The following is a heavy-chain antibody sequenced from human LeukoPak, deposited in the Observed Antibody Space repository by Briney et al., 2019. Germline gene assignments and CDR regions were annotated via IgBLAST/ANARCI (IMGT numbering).Heavy chain of an antibody. Sequence: ASVKVSCKASGYTFTSYYMHWVRQAPGQGLEWMGIINPSGGSTSYAQKFQGRVTMTRDMSTSTVYMELSSLRSEGAAVYYCARGGIAVAGTVDYWGQGTLVTVSS. CDR2: INPSGGST. J-gene: IGHJ4*02. D-gene: IGHD6-19*01. CDR3: ARGGIAVAGTVDY. CDR1: GYTFTSYY. V-gene: IGHV1-46*01.